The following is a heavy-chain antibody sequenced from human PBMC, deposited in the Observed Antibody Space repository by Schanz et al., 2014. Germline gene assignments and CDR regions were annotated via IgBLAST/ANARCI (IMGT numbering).Heavy chain of an antibody. CDR2: IWYDENNK. CDR1: GFAFSVYG. Sequence: QVQMVESGGGVVQPGRSLRLSCAASGFAFSVYGMHWVRQAPGKGPEWVAVIWYDENNKYYADSVKGRFTMSRDNSKNTLYLQMNSLRAEDTAVYYCARDGDRFYHNYYMDVWGKGTTVTVSS. J-gene: IGHJ6*03. CDR3: ARDGDRFYHNYYMDV. V-gene: IGHV3-33*01. D-gene: IGHD4-17*01.